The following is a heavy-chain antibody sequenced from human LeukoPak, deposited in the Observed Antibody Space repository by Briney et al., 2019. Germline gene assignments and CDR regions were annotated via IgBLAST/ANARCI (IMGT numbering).Heavy chain of an antibody. D-gene: IGHD2-2*01. CDR3: ASYRIVVVPAARKNWFDP. CDR1: GFTFSSYA. J-gene: IGHJ5*02. V-gene: IGHV3-23*01. CDR2: TSGSGVST. Sequence: GGSLRLSCAASGFTFSSYAMSWVRQAPGKGLEWVSATSGSGVSTYYADSVKGRFTISRDNSKNTLYLQMNSLRAEDTAVYYCASYRIVVVPAARKNWFDPWGQGTLVTVSS.